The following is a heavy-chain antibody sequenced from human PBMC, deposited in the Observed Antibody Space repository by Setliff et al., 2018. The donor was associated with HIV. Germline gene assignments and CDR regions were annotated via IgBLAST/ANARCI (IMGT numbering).Heavy chain of an antibody. CDR2: FGIVGIT. V-gene: IGHV3-23*01. J-gene: IGHJ4*02. Sequence: GGSLRLSCAASGFTFSSYWMSWVRQAPGKGLEWVSTFGIVGITYYADSVKGRFTISRDNSKNTVDLQMNSLRGADTAVYYCASGSGYCKNGNCYIGVHKNPDKYYFDYWGQGTLVTVSS. CDR3: ASGSGYCKNGNCYIGVHKNPDKYYFDY. D-gene: IGHD2-8*01. CDR1: GFTFSSYW.